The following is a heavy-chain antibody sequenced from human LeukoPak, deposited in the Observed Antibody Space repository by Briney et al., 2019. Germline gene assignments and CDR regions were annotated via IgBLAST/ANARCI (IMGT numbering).Heavy chain of an antibody. V-gene: IGHV3-21*01. Sequence: KSGGSLRLSCAASGFAFSSYTMNWVRQAPGKGLEWVSSISGSTNYIYFADSVKGRFTISRDNAKNSLYLQMNSLRAEDTAVYYCARTYYYGSGSNDYWGQGTLVTVSS. CDR3: ARTYYYGSGSNDY. D-gene: IGHD3-10*01. CDR2: ISGSTNYI. J-gene: IGHJ4*02. CDR1: GFAFSSYT.